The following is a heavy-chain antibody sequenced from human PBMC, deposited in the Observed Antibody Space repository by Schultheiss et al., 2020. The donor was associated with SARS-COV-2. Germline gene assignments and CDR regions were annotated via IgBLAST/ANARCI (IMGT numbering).Heavy chain of an antibody. CDR3: AAERVHTWSYDFDC. CDR2: ISPGASST. Sequence: GGSLRLSCAASGFTFSTYAMSWVRQAPGKGLEWVSAISPGASSTYYADFVKGRFTISRDNSKNTLYLQMNSLRAEDTAVYYCAAERVHTWSYDFDCWGQGTLVTVSS. V-gene: IGHV3-23*01. J-gene: IGHJ4*02. CDR1: GFTFSTYA. D-gene: IGHD3-10*01.